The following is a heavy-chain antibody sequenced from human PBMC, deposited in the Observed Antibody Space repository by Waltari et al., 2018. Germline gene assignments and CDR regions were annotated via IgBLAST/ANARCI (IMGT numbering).Heavy chain of an antibody. CDR2: IKQDGSEK. V-gene: IGHV3-7*01. D-gene: IGHD3-10*01. Sequence: EVQLVESGGGLVQPGGSLRLSCAASGFTFRNYWMSWVRQTPGKGLEWVANIKQDGSEKDYVDSVKGRFTISRDNAKNSLYLQMNSLRAEDTAVYSCVRNRADYWGQGTLVTVSS. CDR3: VRNRADY. CDR1: GFTFRNYW. J-gene: IGHJ4*02.